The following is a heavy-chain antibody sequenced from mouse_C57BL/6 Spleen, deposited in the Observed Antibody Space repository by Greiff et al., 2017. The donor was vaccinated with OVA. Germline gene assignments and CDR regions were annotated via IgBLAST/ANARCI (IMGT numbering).Heavy chain of an antibody. CDR1: GYTFTDYN. CDR2: INPNNGGT. J-gene: IGHJ1*03. V-gene: IGHV1-18*01. CDR3: ALYYGSSYWYFDV. D-gene: IGHD1-1*01. Sequence: EVQLHQSGPELVKPGASVKIPCKASGYTFTDYNLDWVKQSHGKSLEWIGDINPNNGGTIYNQKFKGKATLTVDKSSSTAYMELRSLTSEDTAVYYCALYYGSSYWYFDVWGTGTTVTVSS.